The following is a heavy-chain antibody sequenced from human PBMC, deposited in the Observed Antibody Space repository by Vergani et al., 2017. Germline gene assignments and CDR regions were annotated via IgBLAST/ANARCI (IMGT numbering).Heavy chain of an antibody. Sequence: QVQLQESGPGLVKPSETLSLTCTVPGGPISSYYWSWIRQPPGKGLEWIGYICYSGSTNYNPSLKSRVTISVDTSKNQFSLKLSSVTAADTAVYYCARVPLGGSCPHFDYWGQGTLVTVSS. CDR1: GGPISSYY. V-gene: IGHV4-59*01. CDR2: ICYSGST. D-gene: IGHD2-15*01. CDR3: ARVPLGGSCPHFDY. J-gene: IGHJ4*02.